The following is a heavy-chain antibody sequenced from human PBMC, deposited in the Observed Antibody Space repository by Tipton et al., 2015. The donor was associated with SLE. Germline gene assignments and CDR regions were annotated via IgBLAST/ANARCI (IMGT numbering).Heavy chain of an antibody. J-gene: IGHJ3*02. CDR1: GGSISSYY. V-gene: IGHV4-59*01. CDR3: ARVWGGDGYSPGLAFDI. D-gene: IGHD5-24*01. CDR2: IYYSGST. Sequence: LRLSCTVSGGSISSYYWSWIRQPPGKGLEWIGYIYYSGSTNYNPSLKSRVTISVDTSKNQFSLKLSSVTAADTAVYYCARVWGGDGYSPGLAFDIWGQGTMVPASP.